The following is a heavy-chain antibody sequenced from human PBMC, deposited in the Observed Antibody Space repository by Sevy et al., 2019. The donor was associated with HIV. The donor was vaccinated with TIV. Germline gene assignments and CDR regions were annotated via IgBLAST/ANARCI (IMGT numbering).Heavy chain of an antibody. V-gene: IGHV1-18*01. J-gene: IGHJ6*02. CDR2: ISAYNGNT. CDR3: ARDGAVAGNYYYYGMDV. D-gene: IGHD6-19*01. CDR1: GYTFTSYG. Sequence: ASVKVSCKASGYTFTSYGISWVRQAPGQGLEWMGWISAYNGNTNYAQKLQGRVTMTTDTSTSTAYMELRSLRSDDTAVYYCARDGAVAGNYYYYGMDVWGQGTTVTVSS.